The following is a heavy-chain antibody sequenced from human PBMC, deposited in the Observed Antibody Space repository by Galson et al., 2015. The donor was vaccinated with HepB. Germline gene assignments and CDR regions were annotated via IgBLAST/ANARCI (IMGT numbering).Heavy chain of an antibody. D-gene: IGHD1-7*01. J-gene: IGHJ5*02. CDR2: ISAYNGNT. CDR3: ARDLRARLRYNWNSNWFDP. Sequence: SVKVSCKASGYTFTSYGISWVRQAPGQGLEWMGWISAYNGNTNYAQKLQGRVTMTTDTSTSTAYMELRSLRSDDTAVYYCARDLRARLRYNWNSNWFDPWGQGTLVTVSS. V-gene: IGHV1-18*01. CDR1: GYTFTSYG.